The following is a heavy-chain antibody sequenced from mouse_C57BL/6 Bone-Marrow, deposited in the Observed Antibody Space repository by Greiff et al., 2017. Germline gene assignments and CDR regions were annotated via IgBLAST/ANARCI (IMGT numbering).Heavy chain of an antibody. J-gene: IGHJ4*01. Sequence: QVQLQQPGPVLVKPGASVKMSCKASGYTFTDYYMNWVKQRPGRGLEWIGRIDPNSGGTKYNEKFKSKATLTVDKPSSTAYMQLSSLASEDSAVYYCARDYSNYVDAMDYWGQGTSGTVSS. D-gene: IGHD2-5*01. V-gene: IGHV1-72*01. CDR3: ARDYSNYVDAMDY. CDR1: GYTFTDYY. CDR2: IDPNSGGT.